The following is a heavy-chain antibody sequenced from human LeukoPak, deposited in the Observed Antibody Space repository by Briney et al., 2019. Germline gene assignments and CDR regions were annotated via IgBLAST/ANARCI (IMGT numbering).Heavy chain of an antibody. V-gene: IGHV1-2*02. D-gene: IGHD1-26*01. CDR1: GYTFTAYY. CDR2: INPNSGDT. J-gene: IGHJ4*02. Sequence: ASMKVSCKASGYTFTAYYMHWVRQAPGQGLEWMGWINPNSGDTKYAQKFQGRVTMTRDTSFSTAYMELSRLRSDDTAVYYCARDGAIVGAKGYFGFWGQGTLVTVSS. CDR3: ARDGAIVGAKGYFGF.